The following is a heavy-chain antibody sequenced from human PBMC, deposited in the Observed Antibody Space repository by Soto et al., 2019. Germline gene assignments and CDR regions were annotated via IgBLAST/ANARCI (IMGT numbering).Heavy chain of an antibody. CDR2: IYYSGST. D-gene: IGHD3-3*01. CDR3: ARRRITIFGVVISGPFFDY. J-gene: IGHJ4*02. Sequence: SETLSLTCTVSGGSISSSSYYWGWIRQPPGKGLEWIGSIYYSGSTYYNPSLKSRVTISVDTSKNQFSRKLSSVTAADTAVYYCARRRITIFGVVISGPFFDYWGQGTLVTVSS. CDR1: GGSISSSSYY. V-gene: IGHV4-39*01.